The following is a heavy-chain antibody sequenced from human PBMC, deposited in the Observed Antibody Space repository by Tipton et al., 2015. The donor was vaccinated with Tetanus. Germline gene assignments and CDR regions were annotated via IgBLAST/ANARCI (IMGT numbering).Heavy chain of an antibody. J-gene: IGHJ6*02. CDR2: IYYSGST. D-gene: IGHD6-19*01. CDR3: ARDVEAGWYIRGMAVDYYGMDV. CDR1: GGSISSYF. V-gene: IGHV4-59*01. Sequence: TLSLTCSVSGGSISSYFWSWIRQSPGQGLEWIGLIYYSGSTSYNPSLKSRVTISVDTSKNQLSLKLTSVTAADTAVYYCARDVEAGWYIRGMAVDYYGMDVWGQGTTVTVSS.